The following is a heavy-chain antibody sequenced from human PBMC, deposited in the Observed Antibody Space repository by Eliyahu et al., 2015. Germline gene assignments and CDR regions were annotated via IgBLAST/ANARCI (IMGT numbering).Heavy chain of an antibody. D-gene: IGHD3-10*01. V-gene: IGHV3-33*01. CDR1: GFTFSLFD. J-gene: IGHJ5*01. CDR2: MWSDGSNR. CDR3: ARSYGTGAWRYLFVY. Sequence: VXLVESXGGXVQPGKXLXLXCAXSGFTFSLFDTPWVRQAPGKGLEWVALMWSDGSNRFYADSVKGRFTVSRDNSNNTLYLQMNSLRAEDTAIYFCARSYGTGAWRYLFVYWGQGTLVTVSS.